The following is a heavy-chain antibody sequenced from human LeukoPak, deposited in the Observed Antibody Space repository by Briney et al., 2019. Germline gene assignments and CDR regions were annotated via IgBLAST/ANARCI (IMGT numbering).Heavy chain of an antibody. CDR2: IYYSGST. D-gene: IGHD6-19*01. Sequence: SETLSLTCTVSGGSISSYYWSWIRQPPGKGLEWIGYIYYSGSTSYNPSLKSRVTISVDTSKNQFSLKLSSVTAADTAVYYCASLSLSAVALRAFDIWGQGTMVTVSS. J-gene: IGHJ3*02. V-gene: IGHV4-59*01. CDR3: ASLSLSAVALRAFDI. CDR1: GGSISSYY.